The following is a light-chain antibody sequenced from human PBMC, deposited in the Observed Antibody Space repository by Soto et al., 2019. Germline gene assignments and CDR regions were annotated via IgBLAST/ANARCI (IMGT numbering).Light chain of an antibody. Sequence: DIQMTQSPSSVSASVGDRVTITCRASQGIGSWLAWYQQKPGKAPKLLIYAASTLQSGVPSRFSGTGSGTYFALTIGSLQPEDFATYYCQQANSFPPTFGGGTKVDIK. CDR3: QQANSFPPT. CDR1: QGIGSW. CDR2: AAS. V-gene: IGKV1-12*01. J-gene: IGKJ4*01.